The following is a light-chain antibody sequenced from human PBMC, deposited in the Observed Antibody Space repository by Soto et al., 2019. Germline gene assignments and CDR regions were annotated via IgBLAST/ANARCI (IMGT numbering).Light chain of an antibody. Sequence: DIQMTQSPSILSGSVGDRVTITCRASQTISSWLAWYQQRPGKAPKLLIYAASTLQTGVPSRFSGSGSGTEFTLTISSLQPEDFATYHCQQLTSYPRSTFGQGTRLEI. J-gene: IGKJ5*01. CDR3: QQLTSYPRST. CDR1: QTISSW. V-gene: IGKV1-9*01. CDR2: AAS.